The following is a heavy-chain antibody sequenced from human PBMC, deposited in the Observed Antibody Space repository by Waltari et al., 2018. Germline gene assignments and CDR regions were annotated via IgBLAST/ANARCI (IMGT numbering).Heavy chain of an antibody. CDR3: ARVLTTVTSRAFDY. Sequence: EVQLVESGGGLIQPGGSLRLSCAASGFTVSSNYMSWVRQAPGKGRGWVSVIYSGGTTYYADSVKGRFTISRDNSKNTLYLQMNSLRAEDTAVYYCARVLTTVTSRAFDYWGQGTLVTVSS. D-gene: IGHD4-4*01. V-gene: IGHV3-53*01. CDR1: GFTVSSNY. J-gene: IGHJ4*02. CDR2: IYSGGTT.